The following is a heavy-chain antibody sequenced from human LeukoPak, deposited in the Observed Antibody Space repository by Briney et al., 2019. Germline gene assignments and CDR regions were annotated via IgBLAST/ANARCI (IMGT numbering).Heavy chain of an antibody. D-gene: IGHD3-22*01. Sequence: VASVKVSCKASGYTFTSYAMHWVRQAPGQRLEWMGWINAGNGNTKYSQKFQGRVTITRDTPASTAYMELSSLRSEDTAVYYCARTPGMVVVKTFYCMDVWGQGTTVTVSS. CDR1: GYTFTSYA. CDR2: INAGNGNT. V-gene: IGHV1-3*01. CDR3: ARTPGMVVVKTFYCMDV. J-gene: IGHJ6*02.